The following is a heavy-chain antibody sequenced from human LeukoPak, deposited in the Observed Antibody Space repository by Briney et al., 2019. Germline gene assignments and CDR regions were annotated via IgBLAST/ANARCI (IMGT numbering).Heavy chain of an antibody. CDR2: INQDRRDK. CDR3: AGGAGY. CDR1: AFTCSSDW. Sequence: GVSLRRSCAASAFTCSSDWRIWVRHAPGNGLEGLAKINQDRRDKSYVDSARGRFTISRDNARNSLYLQMNSLRAEDTAMYYCAGGAGYWGQGTLVTVSS. J-gene: IGHJ4*02. V-gene: IGHV3-7*01.